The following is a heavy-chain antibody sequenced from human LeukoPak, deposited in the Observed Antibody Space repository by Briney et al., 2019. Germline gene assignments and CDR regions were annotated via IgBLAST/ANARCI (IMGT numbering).Heavy chain of an antibody. CDR3: ARLLRWSEDGFDI. CDR2: IHDTGRT. D-gene: IGHD2-15*01. V-gene: IGHV4-59*08. Sequence: SETLSLTCTVSGGSISNYFWSWIRQSPGKGLESIGYIHDTGRTKYNPSLESRVTISIDTSNQFSLTLRSVTAADTAVYYCARLLRWSEDGFDIWGQGTMVAISS. CDR1: GGSISNYF. J-gene: IGHJ3*02.